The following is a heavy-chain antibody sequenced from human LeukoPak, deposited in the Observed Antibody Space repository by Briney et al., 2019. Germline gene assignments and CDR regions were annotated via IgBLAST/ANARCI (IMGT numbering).Heavy chain of an antibody. CDR2: IYYSGST. Sequence: SETLSLTCTVSGDSISDYYWSWIRQPPGKGLEWIGYIYYSGSTYYNPSLKSRVTISVDTSKNQFSLKLSSVTAADTAVYYCARDGIWYFDLWGRGTLVTVSS. V-gene: IGHV4-30-4*08. D-gene: IGHD1-14*01. J-gene: IGHJ2*01. CDR1: GDSISDYY. CDR3: ARDGIWYFDL.